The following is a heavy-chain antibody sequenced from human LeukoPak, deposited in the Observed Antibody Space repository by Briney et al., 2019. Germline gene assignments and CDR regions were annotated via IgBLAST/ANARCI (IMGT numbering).Heavy chain of an antibody. CDR1: GFTFSSYA. V-gene: IGHV3-23*01. J-gene: IGHJ4*02. CDR2: ISGSGGST. D-gene: IGHD3-22*01. Sequence: PGGSLRLSCAASGFTFSSYAMSWVRQAPGKGLEWVSAISGSGGSTYYAASVKGRFTISRDNSKNTLYLQMNSLRAEDTAVYYCAKSSYYDSSGFYRENYFDYWGQGTLVTVSS. CDR3: AKSSYYDSSGFYRENYFDY.